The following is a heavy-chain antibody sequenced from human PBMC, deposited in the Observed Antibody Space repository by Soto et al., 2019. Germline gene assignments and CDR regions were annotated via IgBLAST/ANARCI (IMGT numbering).Heavy chain of an antibody. CDR1: GINFSSYS. D-gene: IGHD6-6*01. V-gene: IGHV3-23*01. CDR3: AKDGLEYSSSSAWFDP. CDR2: ISGSGGST. J-gene: IGHJ5*02. Sequence: PGESLRLSCANSGINFSSYSISFVRQAPGKGLEWVSAISGSGGSTYYADSVKGRFTISRDNSKNTLYLQMNSLRAEDTAVYYCAKDGLEYSSSSAWFDPWGQGT.